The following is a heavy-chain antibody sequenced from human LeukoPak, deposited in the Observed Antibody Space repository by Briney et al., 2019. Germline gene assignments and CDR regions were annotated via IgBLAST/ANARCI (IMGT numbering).Heavy chain of an antibody. V-gene: IGHV4-39*01. Sequence: SETLSLTCTVSGGSISGSSCYWGWIRQPPGKGLEWIGNVNCSGDTYYNPSLKSRVSISVDSSKNQFSLKLSSVTAADTAVYYCAKHGGLLWSNYFDHWGQGALVTVSS. CDR3: AKHGGLLWSNYFDH. D-gene: IGHD3-3*01. J-gene: IGHJ4*02. CDR1: GGSISGSSCY. CDR2: VNCSGDT.